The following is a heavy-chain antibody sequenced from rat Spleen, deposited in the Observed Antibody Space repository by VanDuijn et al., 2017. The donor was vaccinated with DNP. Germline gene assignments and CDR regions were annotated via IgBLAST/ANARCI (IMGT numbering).Heavy chain of an antibody. D-gene: IGHD1-1*01. J-gene: IGHJ4*01. V-gene: IGHV3-3*01. CDR3: ARLRLEWEVRAMDA. CDR2: INSAGST. CDR1: YYSITSSYR. Sequence: EVQLQESGPGLVKPSQSLSLTCSVNYYSITSSYRWNWIRLFPGNKLEWMGYINSAGSTDNNPSLKSRISITRDTSKNHFFLQMNSVTTEDTATYYCARLRLEWEVRAMDAWGQGTSVTVSS.